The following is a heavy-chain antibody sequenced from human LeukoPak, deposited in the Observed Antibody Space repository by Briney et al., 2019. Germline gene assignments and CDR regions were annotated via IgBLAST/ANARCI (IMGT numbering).Heavy chain of an antibody. CDR1: GGTFSSYA. Sequence: SVKVSCKASGGTFSSYAISWVRQAPGQGLEWMGGIIPIFGTANYAQKFQGRVTITADKSTSTAYMELSSLRSEDTAVYYCARDNPRGYSGAKSTRAEAGFDYWGQGTLVTVSS. CDR3: ARDNPRGYSGAKSTRAEAGFDY. J-gene: IGHJ4*02. CDR2: IIPIFGTA. D-gene: IGHD5-12*01. V-gene: IGHV1-69*06.